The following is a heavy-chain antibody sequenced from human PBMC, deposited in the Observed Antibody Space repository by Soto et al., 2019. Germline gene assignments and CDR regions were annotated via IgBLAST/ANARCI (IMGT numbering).Heavy chain of an antibody. CDR1: GFTFSSYA. CDR3: AKGPGLMWSSAQRRYFDL. CDR2: ISGSGGST. V-gene: IGHV3-23*01. Sequence: GGSLRLSCAASGFTFSSYAMSWVRQAPGKGLEWVSGISGSGGSTYYADSVKGRFTISRDNSKNTLYLQVNSLRAEDTAVYYCAKGPGLMWSSAQRRYFDLWGRGTLVTVSS. J-gene: IGHJ2*01. D-gene: IGHD3-22*01.